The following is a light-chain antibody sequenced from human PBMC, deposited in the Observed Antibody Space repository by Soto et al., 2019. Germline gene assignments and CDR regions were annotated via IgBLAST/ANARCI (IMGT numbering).Light chain of an antibody. V-gene: IGLV3-21*02. Sequence: SYELTQPPSVSVAPGQTARITCGGNNIGSKSVHWCQQKPGQAPVLVVYDDSDRPSGIPERFSGSNSGNTATLTISRVEAGDEADYYCQVWDSSSDHPNWVFGGGTKLTVL. CDR1: NIGSKS. J-gene: IGLJ3*02. CDR2: DDS. CDR3: QVWDSSSDHPNWV.